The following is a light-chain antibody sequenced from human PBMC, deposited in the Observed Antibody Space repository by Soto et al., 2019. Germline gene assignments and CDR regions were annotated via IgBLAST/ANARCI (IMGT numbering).Light chain of an antibody. CDR1: SSDVGGYNY. Sequence: QSALTQPASVSGSPGQSITISCTGTSSDVGGYNYVSWYQQHPGKAPKLMIYEVSNRPSGVSNRFSGSKSGNTASLTLSGLQAEDEADYYCSSYTSSSTRVFGGGTKRTVL. J-gene: IGLJ3*02. V-gene: IGLV2-14*01. CDR3: SSYTSSSTRV. CDR2: EVS.